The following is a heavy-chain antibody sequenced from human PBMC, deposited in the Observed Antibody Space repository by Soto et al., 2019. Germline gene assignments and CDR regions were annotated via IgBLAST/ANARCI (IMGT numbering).Heavy chain of an antibody. Sequence: QVQLVESGGGVVQPGRSLRLSCAASGFTFSSYGKHWVRQAPGKGLEWVAVISYDGSNKYYADSVKGRFTISRDNSKNTLYLQMNSLRVEDTAVYYCAKTPLGLAGADYWGQGTLVTVSS. CDR2: ISYDGSNK. CDR1: GFTFSSYG. CDR3: AKTPLGLAGADY. V-gene: IGHV3-30*18. J-gene: IGHJ4*02. D-gene: IGHD6-19*01.